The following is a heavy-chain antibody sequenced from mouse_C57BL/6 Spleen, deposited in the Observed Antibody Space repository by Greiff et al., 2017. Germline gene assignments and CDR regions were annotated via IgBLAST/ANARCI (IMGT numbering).Heavy chain of an antibody. V-gene: IGHV1-7*01. D-gene: IGHD2-3*01. J-gene: IGHJ4*01. CDR1: GYTFTSYW. Sequence: QVQLQQSGAELAKLGASVKLSCKASGYTFTSYWMDWVQQRPGQGMEWIGYINLSSGYTKYNQKFKDKATLTADKSSSTAYMQLSCLTYEDSAVYYCARWLLQAMDYWGQGTSVTVSS. CDR3: ARWLLQAMDY. CDR2: INLSSGYT.